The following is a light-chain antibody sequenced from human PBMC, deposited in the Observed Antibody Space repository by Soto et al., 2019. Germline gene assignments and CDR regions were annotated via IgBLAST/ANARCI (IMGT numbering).Light chain of an antibody. CDR1: SSDVGSYNR. J-gene: IGLJ1*01. CDR3: SSFTSSSTYV. Sequence: QSALTQPPSVSGSPGQSVAISCTGTSSDVGSYNRVAWYQQPPGTAPKLMIYEVSNRPSGVPDRFSGSKSGNTASLTISGLQAEDVADYYCSSFTSSSTYVFGTGATVTVL. V-gene: IGLV2-18*02. CDR2: EVS.